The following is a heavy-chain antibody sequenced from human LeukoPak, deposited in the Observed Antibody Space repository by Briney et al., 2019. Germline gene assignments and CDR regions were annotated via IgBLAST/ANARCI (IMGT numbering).Heavy chain of an antibody. D-gene: IGHD2-21*02. J-gene: IGHJ5*02. V-gene: IGHV3-23*01. CDR2: ISSIGTTT. CDR3: AKNRNTSVTDWLDP. CDR1: GFTFSSYA. Sequence: GGSLRLSCTASGFTFSSYAMTWVRQAPGKGLECVSVISSIGTTTYYADSVKGRFTISRENSKNTLFLQINSLRVESTATYYCAKNRNTSVTDWLDPWGRGTLLTVP.